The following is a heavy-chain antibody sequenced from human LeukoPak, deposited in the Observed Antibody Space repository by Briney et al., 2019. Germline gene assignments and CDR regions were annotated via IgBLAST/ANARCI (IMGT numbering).Heavy chain of an antibody. V-gene: IGHV3-74*01. CDR3: ARGYGDWFDP. D-gene: IGHD4-17*01. J-gene: IGHJ5*02. CDR2: INSDESRT. Sequence: GGSLRLSCAASGFTFNSYRMHWVRQAPGKGLVWVSRINSDESRTAYADSVKGRFGLSRDNDKHTLSLQMNRLRAEDTAVYYCARGYGDWFDPWGQGTLVTVSS. CDR1: GFTFNSYR.